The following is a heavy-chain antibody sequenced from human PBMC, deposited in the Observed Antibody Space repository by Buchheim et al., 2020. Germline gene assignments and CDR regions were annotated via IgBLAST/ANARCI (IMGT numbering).Heavy chain of an antibody. CDR1: DFTFSSYH. Sequence: EVQLVESGGGLVQPGGSLRLSCAASDFTFSSYHMNWVRQAPGKGLQWVSYITATSGTIYYADSVKGRFTISRDNAKNLLNLEMNSLRAEDSAVYYCARDNFNDRWDVGGQGT. V-gene: IGHV3-48*01. CDR2: ITATSGTI. CDR3: ARDNFNDRWDV. J-gene: IGHJ6*02. D-gene: IGHD3-16*02.